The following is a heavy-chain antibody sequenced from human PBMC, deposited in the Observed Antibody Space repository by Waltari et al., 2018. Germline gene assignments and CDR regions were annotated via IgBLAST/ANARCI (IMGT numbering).Heavy chain of an antibody. V-gene: IGHV1-2*02. CDR2: INPNSGGT. CDR1: GYTFTGYY. D-gene: IGHD2-2*01. Sequence: QVQLVQSGAEVKKPGASVKVSCKASGYTFTGYYMHWVRQAPGQGLEWMGWINPNSGGTNYAQKFQGRVTMTRDTSISTAYMELSRLRSDDTAVYYCARSQGDCSSTSCYSAYYYGMDVWGQGTTVTVSS. J-gene: IGHJ6*02. CDR3: ARSQGDCSSTSCYSAYYYGMDV.